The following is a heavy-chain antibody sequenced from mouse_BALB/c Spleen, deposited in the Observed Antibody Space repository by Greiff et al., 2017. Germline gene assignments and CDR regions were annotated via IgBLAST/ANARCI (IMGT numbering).Heavy chain of an antibody. CDR2: ISSGSSTI. CDR3: ARGGLGYDYFDY. J-gene: IGHJ2*01. V-gene: IGHV5-17*02. D-gene: IGHD2-2*01. Sequence: EVQVVESGGGLVQPGGSRKLSCAASGFTFSSFGMHWVRQAPEKGLEWVAYISSGSSTIYYADTVKGRFTISRDNPKNTLFLQMTSLRSEDTAMYYCARGGLGYDYFDYWGQGTTLTVSS. CDR1: GFTFSSFG.